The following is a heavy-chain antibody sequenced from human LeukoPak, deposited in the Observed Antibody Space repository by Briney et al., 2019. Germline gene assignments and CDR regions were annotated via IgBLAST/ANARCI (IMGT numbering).Heavy chain of an antibody. Sequence: AASVKVSCKASGNTFTDYYLHWVRQAPGRGLEWMGWINTNSGGTRYAQKFQGRVTMTRDTSISTAYLELSGLTSDDTAVYYCARGYPNYYGPWGQGTTVTVSS. CDR1: GNTFTDYY. CDR3: ARGYPNYYGP. D-gene: IGHD3-10*01. CDR2: INTNSGGT. J-gene: IGHJ3*01. V-gene: IGHV1-2*02.